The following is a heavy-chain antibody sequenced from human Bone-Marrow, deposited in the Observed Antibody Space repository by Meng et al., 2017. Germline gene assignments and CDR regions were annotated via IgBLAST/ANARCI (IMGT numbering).Heavy chain of an antibody. CDR3: AREGRGYDILTGYYRPYYYYGMDV. CDR2: IYHSGST. CDR1: GYSISSGYY. Sequence: SETLSLTCAVSGYSISSGYYWGWIRQPPGKGLEWIGSIYHSGSTYYNPSLKSRVTISVDTSKNQFSLKLRSVTAADTAVYYCAREGRGYDILTGYYRPYYYYGMDVWGQGTTVTVSS. V-gene: IGHV4-38-2*02. J-gene: IGHJ6*02. D-gene: IGHD3-9*01.